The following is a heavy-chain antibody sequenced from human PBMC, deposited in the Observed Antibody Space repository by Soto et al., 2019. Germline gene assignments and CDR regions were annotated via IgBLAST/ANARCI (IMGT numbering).Heavy chain of an antibody. Sequence: SETLSLTCAVYGGSFSGYYWSWIRQPPGKGLEWIGEINHSGSTNYNPSLKSRVTISVDTSKNQFSLKLSSVTAADTAVYYCARGGVINYYYYYYMDVWGKGTTVTVSS. CDR2: INHSGST. CDR1: GGSFSGYY. CDR3: ARGGVINYYYYYYMDV. J-gene: IGHJ6*03. D-gene: IGHD3-22*01. V-gene: IGHV4-34*01.